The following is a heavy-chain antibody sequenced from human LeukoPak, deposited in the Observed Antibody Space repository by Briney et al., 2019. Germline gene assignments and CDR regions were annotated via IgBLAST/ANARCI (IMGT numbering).Heavy chain of an antibody. Sequence: SETLSLTCTVSGGSISSYYWSWIRQPPGKGLEWIGCIYYSGSTDYNPSLKSRVTISVDTSKSQFSLKLSSVTAADTAVYYCARDRRGSSDMDVWGQGTTVTVSS. J-gene: IGHJ6*02. CDR2: IYYSGST. CDR1: GGSISSYY. CDR3: ARDRRGSSDMDV. V-gene: IGHV4-59*01. D-gene: IGHD1-26*01.